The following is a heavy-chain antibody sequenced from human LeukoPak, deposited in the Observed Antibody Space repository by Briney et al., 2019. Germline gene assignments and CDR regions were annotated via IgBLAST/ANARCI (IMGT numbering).Heavy chain of an antibody. J-gene: IGHJ6*02. CDR2: ISSSGSAI. V-gene: IGHV3-11*01. Sequence: GGSLRLSCAASGFTFSDYYMSWIRQAPGKGLEWVSYISSSGSAIYYADSLMGRYTISRDNSKKTLFLQMKSLRVGDTAVYYCAKGPGSSPRVNMDVWGQGTTVIVSS. CDR3: AKGPGSSPRVNMDV. D-gene: IGHD6-13*01. CDR1: GFTFSDYY.